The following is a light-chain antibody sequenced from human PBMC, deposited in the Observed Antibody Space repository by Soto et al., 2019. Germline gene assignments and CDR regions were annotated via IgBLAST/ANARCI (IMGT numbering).Light chain of an antibody. CDR2: GAS. Sequence: EIVMTQSPATLSVSPGERATLSCRASQSVSSNLAWYRQKPGRAPRLLIYGASTRVTGVPARFSGSGSGTEFTLTISSLKSEDFAVYYCQQYNNWPPWAFGQGTKVEIK. V-gene: IGKV3-15*01. J-gene: IGKJ1*01. CDR1: QSVSSN. CDR3: QQYNNWPPWA.